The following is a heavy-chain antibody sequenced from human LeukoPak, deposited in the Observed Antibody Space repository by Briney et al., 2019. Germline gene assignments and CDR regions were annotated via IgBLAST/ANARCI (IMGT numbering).Heavy chain of an antibody. V-gene: IGHV3-64D*06. CDR1: GFTFSSCA. D-gene: IGHD3-9*01. CDR2: ISSSGGST. J-gene: IGHJ3*02. CDR3: VKSAGFDWLSPLDAFDI. Sequence: GGSLRLSCSASGFTFSSCAMHWVRQAPGKGLEYVSAISSSGGSTYYADSVKGRFTISRDNSKDTLYLQMSSLRAEDTTVYYCVKSAGFDWLSPLDAFDIWGQGTMVTVSS.